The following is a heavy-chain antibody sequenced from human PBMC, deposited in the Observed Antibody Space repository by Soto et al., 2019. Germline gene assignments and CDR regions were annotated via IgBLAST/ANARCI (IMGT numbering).Heavy chain of an antibody. J-gene: IGHJ5*02. CDR3: GRPPSAAPVSTLGWLDP. V-gene: IGHV1-69*01. CDR2: SIPFSATA. Sequence: QVQLVQSGAEVKKPGSSVRVSCKASGGTFSSYGIIWVRLAPGQGLEWMGGSIPFSATATYAQKFQDRGSITGEASLSTANRALSTLISENRAVFSGGRPPSAAPVSTLGWLDPWGKGPLVTVPS. D-gene: IGHD7-27*01. CDR1: GGTFSSYG.